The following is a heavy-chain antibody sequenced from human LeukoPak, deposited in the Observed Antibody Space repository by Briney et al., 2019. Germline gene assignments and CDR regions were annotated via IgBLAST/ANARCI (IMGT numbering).Heavy chain of an antibody. D-gene: IGHD1-1*01. J-gene: IGHJ4*02. CDR3: ASKGWNDWEYFFDY. V-gene: IGHV3-53*01. Sequence: PGGSLRLSCAASGFTVSSNYMSWVRQAPGKGLEWVSVIYSGGYTDYADSVKGRFTISRDNSKNTLYLQMNSLRAEDTAVYYCASKGWNDWEYFFDYWGQGTLVIVSS. CDR1: GFTVSSNY. CDR2: IYSGGYT.